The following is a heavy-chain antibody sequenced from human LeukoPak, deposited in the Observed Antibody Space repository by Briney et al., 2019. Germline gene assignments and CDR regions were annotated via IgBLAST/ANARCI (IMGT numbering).Heavy chain of an antibody. CDR3: ARSLSITMIVVVIKPAGAFDI. Sequence: PSETLSHTCTVSGGSISSGSYYWGWIRQPPGKGPEWIGSIYYSGSTYYNPSLKSRVTISVDTSKNQFSLKLSSVTAADTAVYYCARSLSITMIVVVIKPAGAFDIWGQGTMVTVSS. V-gene: IGHV4-39*07. D-gene: IGHD3-22*01. J-gene: IGHJ3*02. CDR1: GGSISSGSYY. CDR2: IYYSGST.